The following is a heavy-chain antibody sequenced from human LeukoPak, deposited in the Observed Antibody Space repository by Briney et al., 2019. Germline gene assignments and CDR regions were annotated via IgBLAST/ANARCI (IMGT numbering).Heavy chain of an antibody. V-gene: IGHV4-61*02. Sequence: SETLSLTCTVSGGSISSGSYYWSWIRQPAGKGLEWIGRIYTSGSTNYNPSLKSRVTISVDTSKNQFSLKLSSVTAADTAVYYCATDLLTGYYKSPSDYWGQGTLVTVSS. CDR2: IYTSGST. J-gene: IGHJ4*02. CDR3: ATDLLTGYYKSPSDY. CDR1: GGSISSGSYY. D-gene: IGHD3-9*01.